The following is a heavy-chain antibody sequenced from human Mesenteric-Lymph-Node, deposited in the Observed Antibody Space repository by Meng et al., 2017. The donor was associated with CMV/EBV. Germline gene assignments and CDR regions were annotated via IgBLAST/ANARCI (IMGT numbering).Heavy chain of an antibody. CDR1: GYTFTSYA. J-gene: IGHJ4*02. CDR2: INTNTGNP. Sequence: KVSCKASGYTFTSYAMNWVRQAPGQGLEWMGWINTNTGNPTYAQGFTGRFVFSLDTSVSAAYLEISSLRTEDTAVYYCARGMVRGDFWGQGALVTVSS. CDR3: ARGMVRGDF. D-gene: IGHD3-10*01. V-gene: IGHV7-4-1*02.